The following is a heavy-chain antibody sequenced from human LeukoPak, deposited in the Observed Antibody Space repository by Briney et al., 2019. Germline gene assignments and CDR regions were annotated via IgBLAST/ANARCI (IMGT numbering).Heavy chain of an antibody. CDR1: GVTFSNFA. V-gene: IGHV1-69*06. J-gene: IGHJ4*02. CDR3: ARDNDSRDPPQFDY. D-gene: IGHD3-16*01. CDR2: IIPIFGTS. Sequence: ASVKVSCKASGVTFSNFAISWVRQAPGQGLEWMGGIIPIFGTSNYARKFQGRVTITADKSTTTAYMELSSLRSEDTAVYYCARDNDSRDPPQFDYWGQGTLVTVSS.